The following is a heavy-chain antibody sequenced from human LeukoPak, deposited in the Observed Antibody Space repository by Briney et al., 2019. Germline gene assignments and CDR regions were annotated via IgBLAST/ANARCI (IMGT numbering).Heavy chain of an antibody. Sequence: SETLSLTCTVSGGSISSSSYYWGWIRQPPGKGLEWIGSIYYSGSTYYNPSLKSRVTISVDTSKNQFSLKLSSVTAADTAVYYCARHFRYGDYSYFDYWGQGTLVTVSS. CDR3: ARHFRYGDYSYFDY. D-gene: IGHD4-17*01. V-gene: IGHV4-39*01. CDR2: IYYSGST. J-gene: IGHJ4*02. CDR1: GGSISSSSYY.